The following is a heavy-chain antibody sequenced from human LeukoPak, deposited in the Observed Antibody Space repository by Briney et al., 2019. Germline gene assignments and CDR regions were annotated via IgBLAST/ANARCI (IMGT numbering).Heavy chain of an antibody. CDR2: ISGSGYST. D-gene: IGHD2-2*01. Sequence: PGGSLRLSCAASGFTFSSQPMSWVRQAPGKGLEWVSAISGSGYSTYYADSVKGRFTISRDNAKNSLYLQMNSLRAEDTAVYYCGPWVVPAAILRTSYGMDVWGQGTTVTVSS. CDR1: GFTFSSQP. J-gene: IGHJ6*01. V-gene: IGHV3-23*01. CDR3: GPWVVPAAILRTSYGMDV.